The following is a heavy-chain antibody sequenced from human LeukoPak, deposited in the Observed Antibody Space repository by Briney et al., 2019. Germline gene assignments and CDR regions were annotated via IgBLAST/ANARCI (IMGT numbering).Heavy chain of an antibody. V-gene: IGHV4-61*08. D-gene: IGHD6-19*01. CDR3: ARHIAVAGTVYFDY. J-gene: IGHJ4*02. CDR1: GGSISSGDYY. Sequence: SETLSLTCTVSGGSISSGDYYWSWIRQPPGKGLEWIGYIYYSGSTNYNPSLKSRVTISVDTSKNQFSLKLSSVTAADTAVYYCARHIAVAGTVYFDYWGQGTLVTVSS. CDR2: IYYSGST.